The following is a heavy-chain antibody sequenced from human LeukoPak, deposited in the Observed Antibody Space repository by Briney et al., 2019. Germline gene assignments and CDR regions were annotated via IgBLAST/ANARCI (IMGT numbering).Heavy chain of an antibody. Sequence: PGGSLRLSCAASGFAFESYWMSWVRQAPGKGLEWVANIKQDGSEKYYVDSVKGRFTISRDNAKNSLYLQMNSLRAEDTAVYYCARGSTGIWGRGTMVTVSS. J-gene: IGHJ3*02. D-gene: IGHD2-8*02. CDR1: GFAFESYW. V-gene: IGHV3-7*01. CDR2: IKQDGSEK. CDR3: ARGSTGI.